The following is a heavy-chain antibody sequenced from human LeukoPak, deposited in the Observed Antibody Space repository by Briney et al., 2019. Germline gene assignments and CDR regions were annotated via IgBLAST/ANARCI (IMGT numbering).Heavy chain of an antibody. Sequence: PSETLSLTCTVSGGSISSSSYYWGWIRQPPGKGLEWIGYIYYSGSTNYNPSLKSRVTISVDTSKNQFSPKLSSVTAADTAVYYCARHSERGLRYFDWLPFQYDFDYWGQGTLVTVSS. CDR2: IYYSGST. D-gene: IGHD3-9*01. CDR1: GGSISSSSYY. CDR3: ARHSERGLRYFDWLPFQYDFDY. J-gene: IGHJ4*02. V-gene: IGHV4-61*05.